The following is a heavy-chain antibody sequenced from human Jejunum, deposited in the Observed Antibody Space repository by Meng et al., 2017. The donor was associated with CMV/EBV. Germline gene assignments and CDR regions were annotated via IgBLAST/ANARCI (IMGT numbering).Heavy chain of an antibody. J-gene: IGHJ5*02. CDR3: ARGPCGYTYGYCNWFDP. CDR2: ITPYNAAT. Sequence: TFNNDGRSWVRQAPGQGLEWMGWITPYNAATNYAQKFQGRVSMTIDTSTNIAYLELRSLRSDDTATYFCARGPCGYTYGYCNWFDPWGQGTLVTVSS. CDR1: TFNNDG. D-gene: IGHD5-18*01. V-gene: IGHV1-18*01.